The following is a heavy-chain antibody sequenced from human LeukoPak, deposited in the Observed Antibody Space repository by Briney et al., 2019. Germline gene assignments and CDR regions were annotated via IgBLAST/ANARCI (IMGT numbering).Heavy chain of an antibody. CDR2: INPNSGGT. J-gene: IGHJ4*02. V-gene: IGHV1-2*02. CDR3: EREAHYYDSSGYLDY. Sequence: ASVKVSCKASGYTFTGYYMHWVRQAPGQGLEWMGWINPNSGGTNYAQKFQSRVTMTRDTSISTAYMELSRLRSDDTAVYYCEREAHYYDSSGYLDYWGQGTLVTVSS. CDR1: GYTFTGYY. D-gene: IGHD3-22*01.